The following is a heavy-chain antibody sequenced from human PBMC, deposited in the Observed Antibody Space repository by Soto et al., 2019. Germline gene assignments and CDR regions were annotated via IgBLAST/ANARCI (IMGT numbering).Heavy chain of an antibody. Sequence: EVQLLESGGGLVQPGGSLRLSCAASGFTFSTYAMSWVRQAPGKGLEWVSSISGSGGSTYYADSVKGRFTISRDNSKKTLHRQMNSLRADDTAVYYCASGWWSSWPTHFDYWGQGTLVTVSS. J-gene: IGHJ4*02. CDR1: GFTFSTYA. D-gene: IGHD2-15*01. V-gene: IGHV3-23*01. CDR3: ASGWWSSWPTHFDY. CDR2: ISGSGGST.